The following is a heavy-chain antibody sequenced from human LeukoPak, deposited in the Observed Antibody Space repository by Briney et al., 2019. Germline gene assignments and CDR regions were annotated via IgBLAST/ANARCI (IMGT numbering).Heavy chain of an antibody. CDR3: ARDRGYDYVWGSYRYTDPFDY. Sequence: GGSLRLSCAASGFTFSSYSTNWVRQAPGKGLEWVSSISSSSSYIYYADSVKGRFTIPRDNAKNSLYLEMNSLRAEDTAVYYCARDRGYDYVWGSYRYTDPFDYWGQGTLVTVSS. J-gene: IGHJ4*02. CDR1: GFTFSSYS. CDR2: ISSSSSYI. V-gene: IGHV3-21*01. D-gene: IGHD3-16*02.